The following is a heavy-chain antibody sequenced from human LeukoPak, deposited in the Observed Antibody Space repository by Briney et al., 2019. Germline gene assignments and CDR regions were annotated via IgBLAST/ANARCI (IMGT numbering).Heavy chain of an antibody. D-gene: IGHD2-15*01. J-gene: IGHJ4*02. Sequence: GGSLRLSCAASGFTFITYALSWVRQTPGMGLEWVAAISGDNPGTYHANSVKGRFTISRDNSKNTLHLQMSGLRAEDTARYYCAKAPVGHCSGAFCYHFDSWGQGTLVTVSS. CDR2: ISGDNPGT. CDR3: AKAPVGHCSGAFCYHFDS. CDR1: GFTFITYA. V-gene: IGHV3-23*01.